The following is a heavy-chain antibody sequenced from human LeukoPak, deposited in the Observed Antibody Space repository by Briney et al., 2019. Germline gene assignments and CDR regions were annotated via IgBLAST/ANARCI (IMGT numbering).Heavy chain of an antibody. J-gene: IGHJ4*02. CDR2: IYYSGST. CDR1: GGSISSYY. D-gene: IGHD3-22*01. Sequence: PSETLSLTCTVSGGSISSYYWGWIRQPPGKGLEWIGSIYYSGSTYYNPSLKSRVTISVDTSKNQFSLKLSSVTAADTAVYYCARQVYDSSGYYYVDYWGQGTLVTVSS. CDR3: ARQVYDSSGYYYVDY. V-gene: IGHV4-39*01.